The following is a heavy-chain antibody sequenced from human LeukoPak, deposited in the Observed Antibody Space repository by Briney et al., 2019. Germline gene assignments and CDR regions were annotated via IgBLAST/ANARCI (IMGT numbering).Heavy chain of an antibody. J-gene: IGHJ4*02. CDR1: GFTFSSYS. CDR3: ARDRGGSYSAIDY. D-gene: IGHD1-26*01. CDR2: ISSSSTI. Sequence: PGGSLRLSCAASGFTFSSYSMNWVRQAPGKGLEWVSSISSSSTIYYADSVKGRFTISRDNAKNSLYLQMNSLRAEDTAVYYCARDRGGSYSAIDYWGQGTLVTVSS. V-gene: IGHV3-48*04.